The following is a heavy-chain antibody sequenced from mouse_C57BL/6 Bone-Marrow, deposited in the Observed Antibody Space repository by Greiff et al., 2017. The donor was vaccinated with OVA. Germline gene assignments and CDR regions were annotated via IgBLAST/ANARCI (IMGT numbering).Heavy chain of an antibody. CDR3: ARSPCYGSSWDY. Sequence: VLLQQSGAELVRPGASVKLSCKASGYTFTDYYIHWVKQRPGQGLEWIARIYPGSGNTYYNDKFKGKATLTAEKSSSPAYMQLSSLTSEDSAVYFCARSPCYGSSWDYWGQGTTLTVSS. V-gene: IGHV1-76*01. CDR1: GYTFTDYY. CDR2: IYPGSGNT. D-gene: IGHD1-1*01. J-gene: IGHJ2*01.